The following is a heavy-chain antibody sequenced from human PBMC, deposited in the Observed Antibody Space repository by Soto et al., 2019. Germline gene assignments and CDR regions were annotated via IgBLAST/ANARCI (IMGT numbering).Heavy chain of an antibody. V-gene: IGHV3-33*01. CDR2: IWYDGSNK. Sequence: QVQLVESGGGVVQPGRSLRLSCAASGFTFSSYGMHWVRQAPGKGLEWVAVIWYDGSNKYYADSVKGRFTISRDNSKNTLYMQMNSLRDEDTAVYYCARDEYSSSYNHAFDIWGQGTMVTVSS. CDR1: GFTFSSYG. CDR3: ARDEYSSSYNHAFDI. J-gene: IGHJ3*02. D-gene: IGHD6-6*01.